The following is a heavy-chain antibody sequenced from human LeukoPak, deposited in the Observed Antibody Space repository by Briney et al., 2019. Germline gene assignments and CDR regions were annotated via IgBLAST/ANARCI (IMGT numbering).Heavy chain of an antibody. V-gene: IGHV1-2*02. CDR3: ARDAPMITFGGVIAPDY. D-gene: IGHD3-16*02. Sequence: ASVKVSCKASGYTFTGYYMHWVRQAPGQGLEWMGWINPNSGGTNYAQKFQGRVTMTRDTSISTAYMGLSRLRSDDTAVYYCARDAPMITFGGVIAPDYWGQGTLVTVSS. CDR1: GYTFTGYY. CDR2: INPNSGGT. J-gene: IGHJ4*02.